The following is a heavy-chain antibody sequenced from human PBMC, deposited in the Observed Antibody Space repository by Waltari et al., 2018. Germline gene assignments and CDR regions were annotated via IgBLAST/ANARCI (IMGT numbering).Heavy chain of an antibody. V-gene: IGHV3-48*03. CDR3: ARGVCSSTSCYWGWYFDL. CDR1: GFTFSSYE. J-gene: IGHJ2*01. D-gene: IGHD2-2*01. Sequence: EVQLVESGGGLVQPGGSLRLSCAASGFTFSSYEMNWVRQAPGKGLEWVSYISSSGSTIYYADSVKGRFTISRDNAKNSLYLQMNSLRAEDTAVYYCARGVCSSTSCYWGWYFDLWGRGTLVTVSS. CDR2: ISSSGSTI.